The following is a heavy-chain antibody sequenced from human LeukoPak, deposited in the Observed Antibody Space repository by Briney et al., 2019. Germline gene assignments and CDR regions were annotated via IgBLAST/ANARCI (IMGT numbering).Heavy chain of an antibody. CDR1: GDSVSRNITA. D-gene: IGHD3-10*01. CDR2: TYYRSKWYH. V-gene: IGHV6-1*01. J-gene: IGHJ6*03. CDR3: ARGYYMDV. Sequence: SQTLSLTCAISGDSVSRNITAWNWLRQPPSRGLEWLGRTYYRSKWYHDYAVSVKSRITINPDTSKNQFSLQLNSVTPEDTAVYYCARGYYMDVWGKGTTVTVSS.